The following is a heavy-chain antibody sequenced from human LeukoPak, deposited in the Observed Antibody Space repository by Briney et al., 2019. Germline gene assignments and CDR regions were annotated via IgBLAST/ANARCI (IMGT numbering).Heavy chain of an antibody. CDR2: INWNGGST. CDR1: GFTFDDYG. Sequence: GGSLRLSCAASGFTFDDYGMSWVRQAPGKGLEWVSGINWNGGSTGYADSVKGRFTISRDNAKNSLYLQMNSLRAEDTALYYCARVTRSVGETIVGATLGYWGQGTLVTVSS. D-gene: IGHD1-26*01. J-gene: IGHJ4*02. CDR3: ARVTRSVGETIVGATLGY. V-gene: IGHV3-20*04.